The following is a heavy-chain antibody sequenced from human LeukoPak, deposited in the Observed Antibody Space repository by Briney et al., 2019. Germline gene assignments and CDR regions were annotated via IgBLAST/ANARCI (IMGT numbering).Heavy chain of an antibody. D-gene: IGHD3-22*01. CDR1: GYSFTSYW. Sequence: GESLKISCKGSGYSFTSYWIGWVRQMPGKGLEWMGIIYPGDSDTRYSPSFQGQVTILADKSISTAYLQWSSLKASDTAMYYCARTILPYYYDSSGSNDAFDIWGQGTMVTVSS. CDR2: IYPGDSDT. CDR3: ARTILPYYYDSSGSNDAFDI. J-gene: IGHJ3*02. V-gene: IGHV5-51*01.